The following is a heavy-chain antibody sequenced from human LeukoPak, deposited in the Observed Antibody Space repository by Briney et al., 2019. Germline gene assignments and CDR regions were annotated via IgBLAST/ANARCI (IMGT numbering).Heavy chain of an antibody. D-gene: IGHD1-26*01. V-gene: IGHV3-7*03. J-gene: IGHJ4*02. CDR2: IKQDGSEK. CDR3: AKIMGAAY. CDR1: GFTFSSHC. Sequence: GGSLRLSCAASGFTFSSHCMNWARQAPGKGLEWVANIKQDGSEKYYVDSVKGRFTISRDNAKNSLYLQMNSLRAEDTAVYYCAKIMGAAYWGQGTLVTVSS.